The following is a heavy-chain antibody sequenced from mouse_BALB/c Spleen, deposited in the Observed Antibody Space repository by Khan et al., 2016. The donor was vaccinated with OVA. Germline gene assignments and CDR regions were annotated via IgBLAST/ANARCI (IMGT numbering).Heavy chain of an antibody. CDR2: INPSNGYT. CDR3: VRDGAYHRNDGWFAY. Sequence: QVQLQQSGAELARPGASVKMSCKASGYTFTSYTIHWIKERPGQGLEWIGNINPSNGYTNYNQKFKDKATLTTDKSSTTAYLQLSSLTSDDSAVYNCVRDGAYHRNDGWFAYWCQGTLVTVSA. D-gene: IGHD2-14*01. J-gene: IGHJ3*01. V-gene: IGHV1-4*01. CDR1: GYTFTSYT.